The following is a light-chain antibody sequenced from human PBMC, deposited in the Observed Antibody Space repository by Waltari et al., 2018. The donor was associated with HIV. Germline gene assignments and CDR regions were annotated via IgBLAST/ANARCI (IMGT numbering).Light chain of an antibody. V-gene: IGLV2-23*02. CDR3: CSYAGSSTYV. Sequence: QSALTQPASVSGSPGPSITISCTGTSSDVGGYNYISWYQQHPGKAPKLMIYDVSKRPSGVSKRFSASKSGNTASLTISGLQAEDEADYYCCSYAGSSTYVFGTGTKVTVL. CDR2: DVS. CDR1: SSDVGGYNY. J-gene: IGLJ1*01.